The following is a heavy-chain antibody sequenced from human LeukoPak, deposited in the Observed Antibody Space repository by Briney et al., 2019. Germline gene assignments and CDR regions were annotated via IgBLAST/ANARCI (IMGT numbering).Heavy chain of an antibody. J-gene: IGHJ4*02. CDR3: ARQGGSTSYYFDY. D-gene: IGHD2-2*01. Sequence: GESLKISCKGSGYSFTSYWIGWVRQLPGRGLEWMGIIYPGDSDTRYSPSFQGQVTISADKSISTAYLQWSSLKASDTAMYYCARQGGSTSYYFDYWGQGTLVTVSS. CDR1: GYSFTSYW. V-gene: IGHV5-51*01. CDR2: IYPGDSDT.